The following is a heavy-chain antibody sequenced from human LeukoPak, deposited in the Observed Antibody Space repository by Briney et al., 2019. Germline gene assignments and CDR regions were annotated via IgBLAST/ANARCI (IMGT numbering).Heavy chain of an antibody. Sequence: GGSLRLSCTASGFTFSSYAMSWVRQGPGKGLEWVSGISGSGDDTYYADSVKGRFTISRDNSKNTLFLQMDSLRADDTAVYYCAKHSSSWHYFDYWGQGTLVTVSS. D-gene: IGHD6-13*01. V-gene: IGHV3-23*01. CDR3: AKHSSSWHYFDY. CDR2: ISGSGDDT. J-gene: IGHJ4*02. CDR1: GFTFSSYA.